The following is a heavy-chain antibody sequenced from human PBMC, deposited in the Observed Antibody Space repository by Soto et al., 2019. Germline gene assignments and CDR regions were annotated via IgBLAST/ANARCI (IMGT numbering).Heavy chain of an antibody. V-gene: IGHV3-23*01. CDR3: AKAPSPYDSSGYYYVFDY. CDR2: ISGSGGST. Sequence: HPGGSLRLSCAASGFTFSSYAMSWVRQAPGKGLEWVSAISGSGGSTYYADSVKGRFTISRDNSKNTLYLQMNSLRAEDTAVYYCAKAPSPYDSSGYYYVFDYWGQGTLVTVSS. CDR1: GFTFSSYA. J-gene: IGHJ4*02. D-gene: IGHD3-22*01.